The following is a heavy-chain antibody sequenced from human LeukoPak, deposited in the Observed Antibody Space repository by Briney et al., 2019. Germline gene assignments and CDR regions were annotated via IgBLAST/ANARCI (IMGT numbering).Heavy chain of an antibody. D-gene: IGHD2-15*01. V-gene: IGHV4-34*01. CDR3: ARGIRGYCSGGSCYSNRFDP. CDR1: GGSISSYY. Sequence: SETLSLTCTVSGGSISSYYWSWIRQPPGKGLEWIGEINHSGSTNYNPSLKSRVTISVDTSKNQFSLKLSFVTAADTAAYYCARGIRGYCSGGSCYSNRFDPWGQGTLVTVSS. CDR2: INHSGST. J-gene: IGHJ5*02.